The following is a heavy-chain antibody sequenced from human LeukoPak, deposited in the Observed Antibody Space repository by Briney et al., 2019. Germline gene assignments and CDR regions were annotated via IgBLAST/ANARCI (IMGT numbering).Heavy chain of an antibody. D-gene: IGHD3-9*01. V-gene: IGHV3-64D*06. CDR2: ISSNGGST. Sequence: QPGGSLRLSCSASGFTFSSYAMHWVRQAPGKGLEYVSAISSNGGSTYYADSMKGRFTISRDSSKNTLYLQMSSLRAEDTAVYYCVKDSSYDTLTGYSDYHYGMDVWGKGTTVTVSS. CDR3: VKDSSYDTLTGYSDYHYGMDV. J-gene: IGHJ6*04. CDR1: GFTFSSYA.